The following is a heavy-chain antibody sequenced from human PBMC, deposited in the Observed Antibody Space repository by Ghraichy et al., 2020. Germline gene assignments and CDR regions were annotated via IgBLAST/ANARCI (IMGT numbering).Heavy chain of an antibody. CDR2: ITSSSRSI. CDR1: GFPFSGYN. J-gene: IGHJ6*02. CDR3: ARASTVVRFYYYDGMDV. D-gene: IGHD4-23*01. Sequence: GGSLRLSCVGFGFPFSGYNMNWVRQSPGKGLEWVSYITSSSRSIFYADSVKGRFTISRDNAQNSVYLQMNSLRGEDTALYYCARASTVVRFYYYDGMDVWGQGTTVTVSS. V-gene: IGHV3-48*01.